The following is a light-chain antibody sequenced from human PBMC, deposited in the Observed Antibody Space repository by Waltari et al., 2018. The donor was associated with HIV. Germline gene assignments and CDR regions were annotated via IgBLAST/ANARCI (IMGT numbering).Light chain of an antibody. CDR2: DTS. CDR3: LLSYGGPRV. Sequence: QAVVTQEPSLTVSPGGTVTLTCGSSTGAVTSGHSPYWFQQRPGQAPSTLIHDTSNKHSWTPARFSCYLLGGKAALTLSGAQPEDEAEYYCLLSYGGPRVFGGGTKLTV. J-gene: IGLJ2*01. CDR1: TGAVTSGHS. V-gene: IGLV7-46*01.